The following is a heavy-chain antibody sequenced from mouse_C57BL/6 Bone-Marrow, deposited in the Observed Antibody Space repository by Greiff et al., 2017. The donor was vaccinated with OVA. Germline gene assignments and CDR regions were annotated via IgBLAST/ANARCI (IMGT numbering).Heavy chain of an antibody. V-gene: IGHV3-6*01. CDR3: ARGGIITTVVDY. CDR2: ISYDGSN. Sequence: VQLKESGPGLVKPSQSLSLTCSVTGYSITSGYYWNWIRQFPGNKLEWMGYISYDGSNNYNPSLKNRISITRDTSKNQFFLKLNSVTTEDTATYYCARGGIITTVVDYWGQGTTLTVSS. D-gene: IGHD1-1*01. J-gene: IGHJ2*01. CDR1: GYSITSGYY.